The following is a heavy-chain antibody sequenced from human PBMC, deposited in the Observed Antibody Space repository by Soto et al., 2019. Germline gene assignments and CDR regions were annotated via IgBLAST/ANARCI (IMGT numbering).Heavy chain of an antibody. CDR1: GYAFNNYG. CDR2: ISPYNSHNGDT. D-gene: IGHD1-1*01. Sequence: ASVKVSCKTSGYAFNNYGINWVRQAPGQGLEWVGWISPYNSHNGDTKYAQMDQDKVTITIDTSTTTAYMELRNLRTGDTAVYYCARSKLERGEERYYGMDVWGQGTTVTVSS. V-gene: IGHV1-18*04. CDR3: ARSKLERGEERYYGMDV. J-gene: IGHJ6*02.